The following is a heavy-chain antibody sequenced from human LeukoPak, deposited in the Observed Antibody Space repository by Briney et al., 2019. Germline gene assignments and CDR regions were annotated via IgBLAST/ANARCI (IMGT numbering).Heavy chain of an antibody. CDR3: ARDRNTDFWSGYYTNYCDY. CDR2: ISGVCGTI. Sequence: PGRSLRLSCVASGITISSYSMNWVRQAPGEGQEWVSYISGVCGTIYYADSVEGRFTISRDNAKNSLYLKMISLRAEDTGVYYCARDRNTDFWSGYYTNYCDYWGQGTLVTVSS. CDR1: GITISSYS. V-gene: IGHV3-48*04. D-gene: IGHD3-3*01. J-gene: IGHJ4*02.